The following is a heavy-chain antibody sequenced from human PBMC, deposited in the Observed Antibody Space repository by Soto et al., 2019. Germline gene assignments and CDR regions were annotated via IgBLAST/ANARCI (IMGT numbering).Heavy chain of an antibody. V-gene: IGHV3-48*02. CDR3: ARMREQWLVEVEY. CDR2: IGSRSSIK. D-gene: IGHD6-19*01. J-gene: IGHJ4*02. Sequence: GGSLRLSCAASGFSFTSHSMNWVRQAPGKGLEWVAYIGSRSSIKYYAESVKGRFTISRDDAENSLYLQMNSLRDEDMAIYYCARMREQWLVEVEYWGRGTLVTVSS. CDR1: GFSFTSHS.